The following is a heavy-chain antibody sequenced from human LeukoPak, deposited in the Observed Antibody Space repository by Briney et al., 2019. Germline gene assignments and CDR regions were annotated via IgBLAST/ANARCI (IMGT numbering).Heavy chain of an antibody. CDR3: ARDRLEYSSGWRWFDP. V-gene: IGHV4-59*01. Sequence: PSETLSLTCTVSGGSISSYYWSWIRQPPGKGLEWIWYIYYSGSTNYNPSLKSRVTISVDTSKNQFSLKLSSVTAADTAVYYCARDRLEYSSGWRWFDPWGQGTLVTVSS. D-gene: IGHD6-19*01. J-gene: IGHJ5*02. CDR2: IYYSGST. CDR1: GGSISSYY.